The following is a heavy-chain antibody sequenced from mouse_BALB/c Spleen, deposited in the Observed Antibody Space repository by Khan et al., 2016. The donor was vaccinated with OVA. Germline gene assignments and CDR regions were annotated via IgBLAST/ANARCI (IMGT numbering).Heavy chain of an antibody. CDR2: ISYSGTT. J-gene: IGHJ2*01. Sequence: EVQLQESGPGLVKPSQSLSLTCTVTGYSIASDYAWNWIRQFPGNKLEWMGFISYSGTTNYNPSLKSRISITRATSKNQFFLQLNSVTSEDTATYYCARVYGGDFDYWGQGTTRTVSS. D-gene: IGHD1-1*01. CDR1: GYSIASDYA. V-gene: IGHV3-2*02. CDR3: ARVYGGDFDY.